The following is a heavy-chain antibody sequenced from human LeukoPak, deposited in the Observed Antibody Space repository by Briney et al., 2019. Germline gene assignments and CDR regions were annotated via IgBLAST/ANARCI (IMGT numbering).Heavy chain of an antibody. CDR1: GFTFSSYS. CDR2: ISGSSSYI. V-gene: IGHV3-21*01. J-gene: IGHJ4*02. D-gene: IGHD4-17*01. Sequence: GGSLRLSCAAPGFTFSSYSMNWVRQAPGKGLEWVSSISGSSSYIYYADSVKGRFTISRDNAKNSLYLQMNSLRAEDTAVYYCARDTVTGFGDYWGQGTLVTVSS. CDR3: ARDTVTGFGDY.